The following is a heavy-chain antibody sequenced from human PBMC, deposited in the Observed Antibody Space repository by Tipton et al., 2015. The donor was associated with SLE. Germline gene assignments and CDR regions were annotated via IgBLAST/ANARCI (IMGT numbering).Heavy chain of an antibody. J-gene: IGHJ5*02. CDR1: GVSISDYY. D-gene: IGHD4-11*01. CDR3: ARLATLTIREGS. Sequence: LRLSCIVSGVSISDYYWSWIRQSPGKGLEWIGHMSPSGSSKYNPSLKSRVTISVDTSKNQFSLKLSSVTAADTAVYYCARLATLTIREGSWGQGTVVTVSS. CDR2: MSPSGSS. V-gene: IGHV4-4*08.